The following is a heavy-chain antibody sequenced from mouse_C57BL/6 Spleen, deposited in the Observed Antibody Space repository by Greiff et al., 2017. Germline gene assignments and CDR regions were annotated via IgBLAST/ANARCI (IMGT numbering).Heavy chain of an antibody. D-gene: IGHD1-1*01. CDR3: VYYYGSSTLDY. V-gene: IGHV14-4*01. CDR2: IDPENGDT. CDR1: GFNIKDDY. J-gene: IGHJ2*01. Sequence: DVKLQESGAELVRPGASVKLSCTASGFNIKDDYMHWVKQRPEQGLEWIGWIDPENGDTEYASKFQGKATITADTSSNTAYLQLSSLTSEDTAVYYCVYYYGSSTLDYWGQGTTLTVSS.